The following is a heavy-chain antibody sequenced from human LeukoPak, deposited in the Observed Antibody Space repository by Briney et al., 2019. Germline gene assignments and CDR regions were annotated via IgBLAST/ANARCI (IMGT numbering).Heavy chain of an antibody. Sequence: SETLSLTCAVFGGSINSYYWSWIRQPPGKGLEWIGYIYYSRNTNYNPSFKSRVTISVDTSKNQFSLKLSSVTAADTAIYYCVRQPSATAAFDIWGQGTMVTVSS. CDR2: IYYSRNT. CDR3: VRQPSATAAFDI. V-gene: IGHV4-59*08. J-gene: IGHJ3*02. CDR1: GGSINSYY. D-gene: IGHD2-2*01.